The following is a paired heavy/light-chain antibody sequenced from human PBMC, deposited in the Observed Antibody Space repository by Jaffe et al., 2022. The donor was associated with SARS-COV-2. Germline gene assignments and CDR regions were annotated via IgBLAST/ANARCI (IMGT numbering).Light chain of an antibody. V-gene: IGLV2-14*03. CDR3: SSYSSSNTPPYV. J-gene: IGLJ1*01. CDR2: DVN. Sequence: QSALTQPASVSGSPGQSITISCTGTSSDVGGYNFVSWYQHHPGKAPKLMIYDVNNRPSGISNRFSGSKSGNTASLTISGLQAEDEADYYCSSYSSSNTPPYVFGAGTKVTVL. CDR1: SSDVGGYNF.
Heavy chain of an antibody. Sequence: QVQLVESGGGVVQPGRSLRLSCAASGFTFSSYAMHWVRQAPGKGLEWVAVTSYDGSNAYYADSMKGRFTISRDNSKNTLYLQMNSLRAEDTAVYYCVRAINSAWHNFDYWGQGSLVTVSS. V-gene: IGHV3-30*04. D-gene: IGHD6-19*01. CDR2: TSYDGSNA. CDR3: VRAINSAWHNFDY. J-gene: IGHJ4*02. CDR1: GFTFSSYA.